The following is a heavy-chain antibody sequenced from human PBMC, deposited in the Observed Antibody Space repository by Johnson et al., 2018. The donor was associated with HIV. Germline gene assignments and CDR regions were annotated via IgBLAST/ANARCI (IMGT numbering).Heavy chain of an antibody. D-gene: IGHD1-26*01. Sequence: QMPLVESGGGVVQPGGSLRLSCAASGFTFSSYGMHWVRQAPGKGLAWVAFIRYDGSNKYYADSVKGRFTISRDVSKSIAYLQMNSLKTEDTAVYYCTRAIDPKYSGSYYVEYAFDIWGQGTVVTVSS. V-gene: IGHV3-30*02. CDR3: TRAIDPKYSGSYYVEYAFDI. CDR2: IRYDGSNK. J-gene: IGHJ3*02. CDR1: GFTFSSYG.